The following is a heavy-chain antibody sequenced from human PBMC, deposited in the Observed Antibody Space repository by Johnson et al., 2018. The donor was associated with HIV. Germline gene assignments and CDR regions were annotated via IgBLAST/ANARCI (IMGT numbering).Heavy chain of an antibody. J-gene: IGHJ3*02. CDR1: GFTFSSYG. V-gene: IGHV3-30*03. Sequence: VQVLESGGGVVQPGRSLRLSCAASGFTFSSYGMHWVRQAPGKGLEWVAVISYDGSNKYYADSVKGRFTISRDNSKNTLYLQMNSLRAEDTALYYCARDTKVPRYNWNDGAFDIWGQGTMVTVSS. CDR2: ISYDGSNK. D-gene: IGHD1-1*01. CDR3: ARDTKVPRYNWNDGAFDI.